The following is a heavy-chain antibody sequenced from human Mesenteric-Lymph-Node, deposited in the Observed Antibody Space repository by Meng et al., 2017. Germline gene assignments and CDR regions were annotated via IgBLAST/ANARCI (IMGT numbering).Heavy chain of an antibody. CDR1: GGTFSSYA. V-gene: IGHV1-18*01. J-gene: IGHJ6*02. CDR3: ARSSAVASYYYYGMDV. CDR2: ISAYNGNT. Sequence: ASVKVSCKASGGTFSSYAISWVRQAPGQGLEWMGWISAYNGNTNYAQKLQGRVTMTTDTSTSTAYMELRSLRSDDTAVYYCARSSAVASYYYYGMDVWGQGTTVTVSS. D-gene: IGHD6-19*01.